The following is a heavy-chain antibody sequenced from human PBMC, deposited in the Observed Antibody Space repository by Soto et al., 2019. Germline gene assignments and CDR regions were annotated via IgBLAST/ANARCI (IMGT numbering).Heavy chain of an antibody. Sequence: PSETLSLTCTVSGGSISSSSYYWGWIRQPPGKGLEWIGSIYYSGSTYYNPSLKSRVTISVDTSKNQFSLRLSSVTAADTAVYYCARLRVSSPNPEIDYWCQGDAVTVSS. D-gene: IGHD6-6*01. CDR1: GGSISSSSYY. CDR2: IYYSGST. CDR3: ARLRVSSPNPEIDY. V-gene: IGHV4-39*01. J-gene: IGHJ4*02.